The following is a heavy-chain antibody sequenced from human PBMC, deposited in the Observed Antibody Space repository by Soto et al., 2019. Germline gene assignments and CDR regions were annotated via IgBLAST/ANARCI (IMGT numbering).Heavy chain of an antibody. J-gene: IGHJ5*02. CDR1: GGAVSSGTYY. Sequence: SETLSLTCTVSGGAVSSGTYYWSWIRQPPGKGLGGIGHIYFAGSTNYNPSLKSRVTMSLDTSRNQFSLKLSSVTAADTAVYYCTRGPPRVQWFDPWGLGTLVTVSS. CDR2: IYFAGST. CDR3: TRGPPRVQWFDP. V-gene: IGHV4-61*01.